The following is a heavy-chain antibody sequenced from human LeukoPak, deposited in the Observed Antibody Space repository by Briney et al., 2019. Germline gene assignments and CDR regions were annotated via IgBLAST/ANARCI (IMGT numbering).Heavy chain of an antibody. J-gene: IGHJ6*04. CDR2: TYYRSKWYS. D-gene: IGHD3-16*01. V-gene: IGHV6-1*01. Sequence: SQTLSVTCAISGDSVSSDNVAWNWIRQSPSRGLEWLGRTYYRSKWYSDYAPSVKGRITINADTSKNQFSLQVTSVIPEDTAVYYCAKEVGGRGLAYYYGMDVWGKGTTVTVSS. CDR1: GDSVSSDNVA. CDR3: AKEVGGRGLAYYYGMDV.